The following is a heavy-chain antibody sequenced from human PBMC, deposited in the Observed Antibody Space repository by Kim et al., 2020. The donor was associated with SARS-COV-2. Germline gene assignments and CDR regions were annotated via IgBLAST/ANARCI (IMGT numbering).Heavy chain of an antibody. Sequence: SETLSLTCTVSGGSISSSSYYWGWIRQPPGKGLEWIGSIYYSGSTYYNPSLKSRVTISVDTSKNQLSLKLSSVTAADTAVYYCASLWFGDRWHWFDPWGQGTLVTVSS. J-gene: IGHJ5*02. V-gene: IGHV4-39*01. D-gene: IGHD3-10*01. CDR3: ASLWFGDRWHWFDP. CDR1: GGSISSSSYY. CDR2: IYYSGST.